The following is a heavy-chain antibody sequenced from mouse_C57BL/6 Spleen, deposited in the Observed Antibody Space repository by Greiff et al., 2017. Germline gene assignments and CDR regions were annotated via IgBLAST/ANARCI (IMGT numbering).Heavy chain of an antibody. V-gene: IGHV1-85*01. D-gene: IGHD1-1*01. J-gene: IGHJ4*01. Sequence: QVQLQQSGPELVKPGASVKLSCKASGYTFTSYDINWVKQRPGQGLEWIGWIYPRDGSPKYNEKFKGKATLTVDTSSSTAYMELHSLTSEDSAVYVCARPHYYGSSHDYALDYWGQGTSVTVSS. CDR3: ARPHYYGSSHDYALDY. CDR2: IYPRDGSP. CDR1: GYTFTSYD.